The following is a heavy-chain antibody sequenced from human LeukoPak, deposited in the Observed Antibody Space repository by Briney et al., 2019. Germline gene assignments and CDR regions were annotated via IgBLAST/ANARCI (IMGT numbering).Heavy chain of an antibody. J-gene: IGHJ4*02. CDR2: IRSQADSYAT. Sequence: GGSLKLSCAASGITSSGSAMHWVRQTSGIGLEWLGRIRSQADSYATAYAESVKGRFTISRDDSKTTAYLQMNSLKTEDTAVYYCARRSCSGGRCFYDYWGRGTLVTVSS. CDR1: GITSSGSA. V-gene: IGHV3-73*01. D-gene: IGHD2-15*01. CDR3: ARRSCSGGRCFYDY.